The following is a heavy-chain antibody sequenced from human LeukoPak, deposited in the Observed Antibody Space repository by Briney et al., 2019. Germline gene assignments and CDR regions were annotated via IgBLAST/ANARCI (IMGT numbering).Heavy chain of an antibody. Sequence: SETLSLTCTVSGGSISTYYWSWIRQPPGKGLEWIGYMYYSGSATYNPSLKSRVTISVDTSKNHFSLKLSSVTAADTAVYYCASARLGSGLEGAFDIWGQGTMVTVSS. J-gene: IGHJ3*02. CDR3: ASARLGSGLEGAFDI. D-gene: IGHD6-25*01. CDR2: MYYSGSA. V-gene: IGHV4-59*01. CDR1: GGSISTYY.